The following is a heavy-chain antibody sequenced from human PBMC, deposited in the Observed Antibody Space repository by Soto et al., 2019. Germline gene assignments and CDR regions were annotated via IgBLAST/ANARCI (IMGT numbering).Heavy chain of an antibody. CDR1: GFPFSNFV. J-gene: IGHJ4*02. CDR2: TSDRDGST. V-gene: IGHV3-23*01. CDR3: VKGGWLDH. D-gene: IGHD6-19*01. Sequence: ELQLLESGGGLIQPGGSLRLSCAASGFPFSNFVMTWVRQAPGKGPEWIAVTSDRDGSTYYADAVKGRFTISRDNSKNTLYLQMNSLRAEDTALYSCVKGGWLDHWGQGALVTVSS.